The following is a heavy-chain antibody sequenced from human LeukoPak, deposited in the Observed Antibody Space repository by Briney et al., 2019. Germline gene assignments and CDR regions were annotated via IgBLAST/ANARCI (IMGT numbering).Heavy chain of an antibody. D-gene: IGHD3-10*01. V-gene: IGHV1-69*04. Sequence: SVKVSCKASGGTFSSYAISWVRQAPGQGLEWMGRIIPILGIANYAQKFQGRVTITADKSTSTAYMELSSLRSEDTAVYYCARGWDGSGSPLDYWGQGTLVTVSS. CDR1: GGTFSSYA. CDR3: ARGWDGSGSPLDY. CDR2: IIPILGIA. J-gene: IGHJ4*02.